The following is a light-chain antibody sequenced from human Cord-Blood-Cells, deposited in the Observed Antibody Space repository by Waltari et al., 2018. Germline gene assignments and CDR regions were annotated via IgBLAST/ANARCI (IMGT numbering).Light chain of an antibody. CDR3: QQSDSTPYT. CDR1: QSISSY. Sequence: DIQMTQSPSSLSASVGDRVTITCRASQSISSYLNWYQQKPRKAPKLLIYAASSLQSGVPSRFSGSGSERDFTLTISSLQPEDFATYYCQQSDSTPYTFGQGTKLEIK. CDR2: AAS. J-gene: IGKJ2*01. V-gene: IGKV1-39*01.